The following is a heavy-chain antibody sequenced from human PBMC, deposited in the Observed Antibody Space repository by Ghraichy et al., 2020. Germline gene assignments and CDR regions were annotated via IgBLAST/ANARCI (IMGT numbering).Heavy chain of an antibody. V-gene: IGHV1-2*02. CDR1: RANVGTSV. CDR2: INPNSGGT. Sequence: ASVKVSCKIGRANVGTSVTLFERVGPLLRLKWEGWINPNSGGTHSVEKFQDRVTMTRDTSTGTVYVELRRLRSDDAAIYYCSRGNKWGSAATVDYWGQGTLVT. D-gene: IGHD7-27*01. CDR3: SRGNKWGSAATVDY. J-gene: IGHJ4*02.